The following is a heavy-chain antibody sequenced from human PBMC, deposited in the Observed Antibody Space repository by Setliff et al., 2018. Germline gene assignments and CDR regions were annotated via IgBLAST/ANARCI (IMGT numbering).Heavy chain of an antibody. Sequence: RASVKVSCKASGGTFSSYAISWVRQAPGQGLEWMGGIIPIFGTANYAQKFQGRVTITADESTSTAYMELSSLRSEDTAVYYCARDTPPRYTGYSDGWAPFDFWGQGTLVTVSS. CDR1: GGTFSSYA. V-gene: IGHV1-69*13. CDR3: ARDTPPRYTGYSDGWAPFDF. J-gene: IGHJ4*02. CDR2: IIPIFGTA. D-gene: IGHD6-19*01.